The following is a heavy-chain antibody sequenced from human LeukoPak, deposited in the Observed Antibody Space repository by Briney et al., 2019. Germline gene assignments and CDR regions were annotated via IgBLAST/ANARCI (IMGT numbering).Heavy chain of an antibody. CDR3: AKAVRTNRNYYDSSAAPYYGMDV. CDR1: GFTFSSYW. D-gene: IGHD3-22*01. Sequence: GGSLRLSCAASGFTFSSYWMHWVRQAPGKGLVWVSRINSDGSSTSYADSVKGRFTISRDNAKNTLYQQMNSLRAKDTAVYYCAKAVRTNRNYYDSSAAPYYGMDVWGQGTTVTVSS. J-gene: IGHJ6*02. CDR2: INSDGSST. V-gene: IGHV3-74*01.